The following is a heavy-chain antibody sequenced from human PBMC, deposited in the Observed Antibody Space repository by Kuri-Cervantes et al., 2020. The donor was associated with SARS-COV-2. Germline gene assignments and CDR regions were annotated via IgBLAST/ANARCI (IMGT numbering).Heavy chain of an antibody. CDR2: IYYSGST. J-gene: IGHJ4*02. V-gene: IGHV4-59*08. CDR1: GGSISSHY. Sequence: GSLRLSCTVSGGSISSHYWSWIRQPPGKGLEWIGYIYYSGSTYYNPSLKSRVTISVDTSKNQFSLKLSSVTAADTAVYYCARATRFLEWGYWGQGTLVTVSS. CDR3: ARATRFLEWGY. D-gene: IGHD3-3*01.